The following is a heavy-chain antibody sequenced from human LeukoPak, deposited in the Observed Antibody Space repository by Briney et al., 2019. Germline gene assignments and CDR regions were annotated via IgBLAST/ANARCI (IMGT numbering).Heavy chain of an antibody. D-gene: IGHD1-26*01. CDR3: ARALRSGSYHFDY. J-gene: IGHJ4*02. V-gene: IGHV4-31*03. Sequence: SETLSLTCTASGGSLSSGGYYWSWIRQHPGKGLEWIGYIYYSGSTYYNPSLKSRVTISVDTSKNQFSLKLSSVTAADTAVYYCARALRSGSYHFDYWGQGTLVTVSS. CDR1: GGSLSSGGYY. CDR2: IYYSGST.